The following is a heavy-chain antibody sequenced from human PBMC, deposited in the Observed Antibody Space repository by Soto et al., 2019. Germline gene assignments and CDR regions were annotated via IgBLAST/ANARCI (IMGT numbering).Heavy chain of an antibody. J-gene: IGHJ6*02. CDR1: GFTLSSYE. Sequence: PGGSLRLSCEASGFTLSSYEMKWVRQAPGKGLEWVSDISSSGFTIYYADSVKGRFTVSRDNAKNSLFLQMHSLRAEDTAVYYCARHGGGYYRMDVWGQGTTVTVYS. CDR3: ARHGGGYYRMDV. D-gene: IGHD3-16*01. CDR2: ISSSGFTI. V-gene: IGHV3-48*03.